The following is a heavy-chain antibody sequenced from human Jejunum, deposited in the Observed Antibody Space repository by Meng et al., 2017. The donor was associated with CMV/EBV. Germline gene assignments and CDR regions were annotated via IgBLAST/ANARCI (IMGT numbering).Heavy chain of an antibody. D-gene: IGHD3-22*01. Sequence: YDMHWVRQAPGKGLEWVAFTRFDGRQSYNADSVRGRFTSSRDNSKNTLYLQMNRLRAEDTAVYYCAKERRLGSTYYFDSSGYYFDRWGQGARGT. V-gene: IGHV3-30*02. CDR2: TRFDGRQS. J-gene: IGHJ4*02. CDR1: YD. CDR3: AKERRLGSTYYFDSSGYYFDR.